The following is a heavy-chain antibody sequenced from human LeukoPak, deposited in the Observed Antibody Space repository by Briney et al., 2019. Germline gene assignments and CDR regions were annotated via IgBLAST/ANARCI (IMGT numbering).Heavy chain of an antibody. CDR2: IYHSGST. CDR1: GGSISSGGYS. V-gene: IGHV4-30-2*01. CDR3: ARACFDYGNGFDP. J-gene: IGHJ5*02. Sequence: SETLSLTCAVSGGSISSGGYSWSWIRQPPGKGLEWIGYIYHSGSTYYNPSLKSRVTISVDRSKNQFSLKLSSVTAADTAVYYCARACFDYGNGFDPWGQGTLVTVSS. D-gene: IGHD4-17*01.